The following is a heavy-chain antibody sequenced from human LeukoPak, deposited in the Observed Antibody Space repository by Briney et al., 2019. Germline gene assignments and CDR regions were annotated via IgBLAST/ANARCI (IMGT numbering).Heavy chain of an antibody. CDR1: GFSLTTSGMC. D-gene: IGHD2-21*02. CDR3: ARGRRTASVWFDP. CDR2: IDWDNDK. J-gene: IGHJ5*02. V-gene: IGHV2-70*17. Sequence: SGPTLVNPTQTLTLTCTFSGFSLTTSGMCVSWIRQPPGKALEWLARIDWDNDKFYSASLKTRLTISKDTSKNQVVLTMTNMDPVDTATYYCARGRRTASVWFDPWGQGTLVTVSS.